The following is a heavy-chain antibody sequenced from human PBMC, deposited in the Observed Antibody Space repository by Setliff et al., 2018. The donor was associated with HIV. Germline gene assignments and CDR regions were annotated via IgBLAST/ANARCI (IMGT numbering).Heavy chain of an antibody. Sequence: PSETLSLTCAVYGGSFSGYYWSWIRQPPGKGLEWIGEINHSGSTNYNPSLKSRVTISVDTSKNQFSLKLSSVTAADTAIYFCARGKGGLVGPAEFDYWGQGILVTVSS. V-gene: IGHV4-34*01. CDR1: GGSFSGYY. CDR3: ARGKGGLVGPAEFDY. CDR2: INHSGST. D-gene: IGHD1-26*01. J-gene: IGHJ4*02.